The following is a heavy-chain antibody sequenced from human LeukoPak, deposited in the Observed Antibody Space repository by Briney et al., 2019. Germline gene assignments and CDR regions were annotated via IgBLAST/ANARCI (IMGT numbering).Heavy chain of an antibody. Sequence: TSETLSLTCTVSGGSISNYYWSWIRQPAGKGLEWIGRIYTSGSTNYNPSLKSRVTMSVDTSKNQFSLKLSSVTAADTAVYYCARGAAGGNPLYYYGMDVWGQGTTVTVSS. V-gene: IGHV4-4*07. J-gene: IGHJ6*02. CDR3: ARGAAGGNPLYYYGMDV. CDR2: IYTSGST. CDR1: GGSISNYY. D-gene: IGHD4-23*01.